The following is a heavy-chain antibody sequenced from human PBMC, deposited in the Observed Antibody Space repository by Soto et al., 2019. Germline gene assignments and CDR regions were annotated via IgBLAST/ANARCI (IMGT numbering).Heavy chain of an antibody. CDR3: AHTPHWTPFAFDI. CDR1: GFSLSSKGMR. D-gene: IGHD1-1*01. J-gene: IGHJ3*02. Sequence: GPTLVNPTQTLTLTCTFSGFSLSSKGMRVSWIRQPPGKALEWLARIDWDDDKFYSPSLRTRLTISKDTSKKQVVLTMTNVDPKDTATYYCAHTPHWTPFAFDIWGQGTMVTVSS. CDR2: IDWDDDK. V-gene: IGHV2-70*04.